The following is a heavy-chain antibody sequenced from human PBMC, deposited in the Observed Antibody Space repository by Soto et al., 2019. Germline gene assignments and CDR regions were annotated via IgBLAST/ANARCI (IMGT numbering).Heavy chain of an antibody. CDR2: ISAYNGNT. J-gene: IGHJ6*02. CDR1: GYTITRYG. Sequence: QVQLVQSGAEVKEPGASVKVSCKASGYTITRYGISWVRQAPAQGLERMGWISAYNGNTNYAQKLQGRVTMTTVTSTSTAYMELRSLRSDDTAVYYCARAGGLAPNYYYGMDVWGQGTTVTVSS. D-gene: IGHD5-12*01. V-gene: IGHV1-18*01. CDR3: ARAGGLAPNYYYGMDV.